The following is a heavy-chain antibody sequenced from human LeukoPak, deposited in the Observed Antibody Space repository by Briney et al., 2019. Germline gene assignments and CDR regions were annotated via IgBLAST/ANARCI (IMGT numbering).Heavy chain of an antibody. CDR2: ISGRSDNT. Sequence: GGSLRLSCAASGFIFSNYAMYWVHQAPRKGLEWVSAISGRSDNTYYADSVKGRFTLSRDSSKNTLYLQMNSLRADDTAVYYCAKWGDYDVLTGYYVSDFWGQGTLVTVSS. J-gene: IGHJ4*02. V-gene: IGHV3-23*01. D-gene: IGHD3-9*01. CDR3: AKWGDYDVLTGYYVSDF. CDR1: GFIFSNYA.